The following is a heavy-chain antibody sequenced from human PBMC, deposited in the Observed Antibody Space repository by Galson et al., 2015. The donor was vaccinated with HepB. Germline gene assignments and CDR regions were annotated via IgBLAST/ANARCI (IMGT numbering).Heavy chain of an antibody. V-gene: IGHV3-30*04. CDR2: ISYDGSNK. J-gene: IGHJ4*02. CDR1: GFTFSSYA. D-gene: IGHD6-13*01. Sequence: SLRLSCAASGFTFSSYAMHWVRQAPGEGLEWVAVISYDGSNKYYADSVKGRFTISRDSSKNTLYLQMNSLRAEDTAVYYCARDRGFIAAAAWGYFDYWGQGTLVTVSS. CDR3: ARDRGFIAAAAWGYFDY.